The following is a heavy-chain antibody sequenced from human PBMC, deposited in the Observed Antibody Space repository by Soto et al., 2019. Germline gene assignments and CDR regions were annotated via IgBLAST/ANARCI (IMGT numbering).Heavy chain of an antibody. CDR1: GYAFSFG. CDR3: ATYYFGSGSYYRFDN. J-gene: IGHJ4*02. CDR2: ISASDGST. D-gene: IGHD3-10*01. V-gene: IGHV1-18*01. Sequence: VSCKASGYAFSFGFSWVRQAPGQGLEWMGWISASDGSTNSASKFRGRISMTTDTSTHTAYLDLLSLTSDDTAMYFCATYYFGSGSYYRFDNWGQGTRVTVSS.